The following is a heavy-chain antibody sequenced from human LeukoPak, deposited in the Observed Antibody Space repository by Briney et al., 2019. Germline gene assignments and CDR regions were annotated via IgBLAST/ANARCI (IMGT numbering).Heavy chain of an antibody. Sequence: GESLKISCKGSGYSFTSYWIGWVRQMPGKGLECMGIIYSGDSDTRYSPSFQGQVTISADKSISTAYLQWSSLKASDTAMYYCAIIFGGSYSMGAFDIWGQGTMVTVSS. D-gene: IGHD1-26*01. CDR1: GYSFTSYW. J-gene: IGHJ3*02. CDR2: IYSGDSDT. V-gene: IGHV5-51*01. CDR3: AIIFGGSYSMGAFDI.